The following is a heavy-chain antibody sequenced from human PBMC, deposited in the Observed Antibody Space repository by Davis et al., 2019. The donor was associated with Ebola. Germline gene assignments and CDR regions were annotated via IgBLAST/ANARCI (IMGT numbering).Heavy chain of an antibody. CDR1: GYTFTGYN. V-gene: IGHV1-2*06. Sequence: ASVKVSCKASGYTFTGYNMHWVRQAPGQGLEWMGRIISNSGGTNYAQNFQGRVTMTRDTSISTAYMELSSLRYDDTADYYCARGHNYAHEYWGQGTLVTVSS. J-gene: IGHJ4*02. CDR2: IISNSGGT. D-gene: IGHD4-11*01. CDR3: ARGHNYAHEY.